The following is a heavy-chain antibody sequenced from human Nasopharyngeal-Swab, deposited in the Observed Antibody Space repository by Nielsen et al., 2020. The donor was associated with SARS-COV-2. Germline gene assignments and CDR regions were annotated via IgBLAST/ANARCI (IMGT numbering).Heavy chain of an antibody. V-gene: IGHV1-24*01. J-gene: IGHJ5*02. D-gene: IGHD6-19*01. CDR3: ATGQQWLVQWFDP. CDR2: FYPEDGET. CDR1: VYTLTELS. Sequence: ASVNVSCKVSVYTLTELSMHWVRQAPGKGLEWMGGFYPEDGETIYAQKFQGRVTMTEDTSTDTAYMELSSLRSEDTDVYYCATGQQWLVQWFDPWGQGTLVTVSS.